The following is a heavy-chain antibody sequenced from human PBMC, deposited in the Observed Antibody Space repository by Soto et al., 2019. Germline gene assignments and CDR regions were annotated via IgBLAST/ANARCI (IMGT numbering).Heavy chain of an antibody. CDR2: IDPSDSYT. CDR1: GYSFTSYW. J-gene: IGHJ6*02. CDR3: ATAVSPYYYYGMDV. V-gene: IGHV5-10-1*01. Sequence: GESLKISCKCSGYSFTSYWISWVRQMPGKGLEWMGRIDPSDSYTNYSPPFQGHVTISADKSSSTAYLQWSSLKASDTAMYYCATAVSPYYYYGMDVWGQGTTVTVSS.